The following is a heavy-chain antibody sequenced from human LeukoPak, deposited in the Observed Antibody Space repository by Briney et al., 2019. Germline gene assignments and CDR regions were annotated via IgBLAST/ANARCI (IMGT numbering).Heavy chain of an antibody. V-gene: IGHV1-8*01. D-gene: IGHD1-26*01. CDR2: MNPNSGNT. CDR1: GYTLTSYD. Sequence: ASVKVSCKASGYTLTSYDINWVRQATGQGLEWMGWMNPNSGNTGYAQKFQGRVTMTRDMSTSTDYMELTSLTSDDTAVYYCARDNSLGDTAWWFDPWGQGTLVTVSS. J-gene: IGHJ5*02. CDR3: ARDNSLGDTAWWFDP.